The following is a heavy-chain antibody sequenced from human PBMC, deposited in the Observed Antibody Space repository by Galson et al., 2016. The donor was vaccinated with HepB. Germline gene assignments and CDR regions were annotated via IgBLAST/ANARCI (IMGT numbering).Heavy chain of an antibody. Sequence: LRLSCAASGFTFSSYAMHWVRQAPGKGLEWVAVISYDGRYKYYADSVTGRFTISRDNSKNTVYMQMNSLRAEETAVYYWARDGQNWNDELDYWGQGTLVTVAS. CDR2: ISYDGRYK. CDR3: ARDGQNWNDELDY. D-gene: IGHD1-1*01. V-gene: IGHV3-30*04. CDR1: GFTFSSYA. J-gene: IGHJ4*02.